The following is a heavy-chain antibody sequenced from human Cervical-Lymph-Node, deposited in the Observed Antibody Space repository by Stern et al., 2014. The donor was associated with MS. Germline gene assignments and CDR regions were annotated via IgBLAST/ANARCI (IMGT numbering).Heavy chain of an antibody. D-gene: IGHD2/OR15-2a*01. CDR2: ISAYHGNT. CDR1: GYTFTSYG. V-gene: IGHV1-18*01. Sequence: QVQLVQSGAEVKKPWASVKVSCKASGYTFTSYGISWVRQAPGQGLEWMGWISAYHGNTKYAQKLKGRVTMTIETSTRTVYMSLRSLRSDDTAVYYCARDLPYFYASAPAFDIWGQGTMVTVSS. CDR3: ARDLPYFYASAPAFDI. J-gene: IGHJ3*02.